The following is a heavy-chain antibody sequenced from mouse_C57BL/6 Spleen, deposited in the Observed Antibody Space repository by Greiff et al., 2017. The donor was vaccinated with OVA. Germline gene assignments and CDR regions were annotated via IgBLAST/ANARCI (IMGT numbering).Heavy chain of an antibody. J-gene: IGHJ3*01. Sequence: QVQLQQPGAELVKPGASVKMSCKASGYTFTSYWITWVKQRPGQGLEWIGAIYPGSGSTNYNEKFKSKATLTVDTSSSTAYMQLSSLTSEDSAGYYCARGPSYYYGRSPPSYWGQGTLVTVSA. D-gene: IGHD1-1*01. CDR2: IYPGSGST. CDR3: ARGPSYYYGRSPPSY. CDR1: GYTFTSYW. V-gene: IGHV1-55*01.